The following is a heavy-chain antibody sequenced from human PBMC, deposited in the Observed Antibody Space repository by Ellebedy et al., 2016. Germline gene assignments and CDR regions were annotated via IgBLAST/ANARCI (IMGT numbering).Heavy chain of an antibody. CDR1: GYTFTGYY. V-gene: IGHV1-69*02. Sequence: SVKVSCXASGYTFTGYYMHWVRQAPGQGLEWMGRIIPILGIANYAQKFQGRVTITADKSTSTAYMELSSLRSEDTAVYYCARKQCSGGSCYSNYFDYWGQGTLVTVSS. CDR3: ARKQCSGGSCYSNYFDY. D-gene: IGHD2-15*01. CDR2: IIPILGIA. J-gene: IGHJ4*02.